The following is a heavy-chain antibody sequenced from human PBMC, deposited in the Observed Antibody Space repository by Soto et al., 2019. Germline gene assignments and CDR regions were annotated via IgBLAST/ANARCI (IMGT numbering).Heavy chain of an antibody. D-gene: IGHD3-3*02. Sequence: QVQLEQSGAEVKKPGSSVKVSCKASGGTFSNSAISWVRQAPGQGLEWMGGIMPIFRTPDYAQKFQGRVTVTADDSTTTAYTELSGQRSDDTAVYYCARDKDRQQLGGNYYYILDVWGQGTTVTVSS. CDR2: IMPIFRTP. CDR1: GGTFSNSA. CDR3: ARDKDRQQLGGNYYYILDV. V-gene: IGHV1-69*12. J-gene: IGHJ6*02.